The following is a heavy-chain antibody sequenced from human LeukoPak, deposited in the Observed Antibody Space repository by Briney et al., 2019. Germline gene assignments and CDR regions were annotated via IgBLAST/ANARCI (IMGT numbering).Heavy chain of an antibody. D-gene: IGHD6-13*01. CDR1: GGSLSSYY. J-gene: IGHJ4*02. CDR2: IYYSGTT. CDR3: ARGGYIAAAQYGY. V-gene: IGHV4-59*01. Sequence: SETLSLTCTVSGGSLSSYYWSWIRQPPGKGLEWIGYIYYSGTTNYNPSLKSRVTISVDTSKNQFSLTLSSVTAADTAVYYCARGGYIAAAQYGYWGQGTLVSVSS.